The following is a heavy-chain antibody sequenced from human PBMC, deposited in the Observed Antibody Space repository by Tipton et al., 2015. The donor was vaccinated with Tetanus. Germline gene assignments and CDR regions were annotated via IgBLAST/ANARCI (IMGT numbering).Heavy chain of an antibody. V-gene: IGHV4-34*01. J-gene: IGHJ2*01. CDR2: INHSGST. CDR3: VRSRIAVARYFDL. D-gene: IGHD6-19*01. CDR1: GGSFSGFY. Sequence: LRLSCAVSGGSFSGFYWSWIRQPPGKGLEWTGEINHSGSTNYNPSLQSRITMSFKKSKNQFSLRLTSVTAADTAIYYCVRSRIAVARYFDLWGRGTLVTVSS.